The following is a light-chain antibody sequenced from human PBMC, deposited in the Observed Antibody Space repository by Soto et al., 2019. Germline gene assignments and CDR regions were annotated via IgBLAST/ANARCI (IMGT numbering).Light chain of an antibody. CDR1: QSVSRY. Sequence: EIVLAQSPATLSLSPGERATLSCRASQSVSRYLAWYQRRPGQAPRLLIYDASNRATGVPARFSGSGSGTDFTLIISRLEPEDLAIYYCQEYGNAPPFSFGQGTKVDI. CDR2: DAS. CDR3: QEYGNAPPFS. V-gene: IGKV3-11*01. J-gene: IGKJ2*03.